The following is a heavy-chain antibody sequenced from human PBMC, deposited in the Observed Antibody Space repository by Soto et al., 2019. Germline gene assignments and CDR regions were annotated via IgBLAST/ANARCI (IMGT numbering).Heavy chain of an antibody. CDR1: GYSFTSYW. D-gene: IGHD3-10*01. Sequence: GESLKISCKGSGYSFTSYWISWVRQMPGKGLEWMGRIDPSDSYTNYSPSFQGHVTISADKSISTAYLQWSSLKASDTAMYYCASRVRGYYGSHYYYYGMDVWGQGTTVTVS. CDR3: ASRVRGYYGSHYYYYGMDV. J-gene: IGHJ6*02. V-gene: IGHV5-10-1*01. CDR2: IDPSDSYT.